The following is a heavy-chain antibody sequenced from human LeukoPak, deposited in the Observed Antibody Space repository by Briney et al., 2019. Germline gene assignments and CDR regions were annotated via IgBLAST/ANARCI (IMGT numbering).Heavy chain of an antibody. CDR3: TTDLKGYQLLSFDY. CDR2: VESKTDGGTT. J-gene: IGHJ4*02. CDR1: GFTFSNAW. Sequence: PGGSLRLSCAASGFTFSNAWMSWVRQAPGKGLEWVGRVESKTDGGTTAYAAPVKGRFSISRDDSKNTLYLQMNSLKTEDTAVYYCTTDLKGYQLLSFDYWGQGTLVTVSS. D-gene: IGHD2-2*01. V-gene: IGHV3-15*04.